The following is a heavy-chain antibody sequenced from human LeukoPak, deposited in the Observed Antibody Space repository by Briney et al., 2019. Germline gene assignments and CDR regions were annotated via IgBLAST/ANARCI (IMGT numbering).Heavy chain of an antibody. D-gene: IGHD1-1*01. CDR1: GGSINTYY. J-gene: IGHJ4*02. CDR2: IYYSGST. Sequence: SEPLSLTCTVSGGSINTYYWSWVRQPPGKGLEWIGYIYYSGSTNYNPSLKSRVTMSVDTSKNQFSLKLSSVTAADTAVYYCARDRGSWNDDGFDYWGQGTLVSVSS. CDR3: ARDRGSWNDDGFDY. V-gene: IGHV4-59*12.